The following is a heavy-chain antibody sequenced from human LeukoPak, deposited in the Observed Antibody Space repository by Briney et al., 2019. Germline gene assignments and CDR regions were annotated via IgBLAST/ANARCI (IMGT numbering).Heavy chain of an antibody. J-gene: IGHJ4*02. Sequence: ASVKVSCKASGYTFTGYYMHWVRQAPGQGLEWMGWSSAYNGNINYAQKLQGRVTMTTDTSTRIGYMELRSLRSDDTAVYYCARADGYSYGYVDYWGQGTLVTVSS. D-gene: IGHD5-18*01. CDR3: ARADGYSYGYVDY. CDR1: GYTFTGYY. V-gene: IGHV1-18*01. CDR2: SSAYNGNI.